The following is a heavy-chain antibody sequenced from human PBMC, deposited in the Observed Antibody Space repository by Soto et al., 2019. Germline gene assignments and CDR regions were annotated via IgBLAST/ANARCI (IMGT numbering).Heavy chain of an antibody. CDR2: ISYDGSNK. Sequence: GGSLRLSCVASGFTFSSYGMHWVRQAPGKGLEWVAVISYDGSNKYYADSVKGRFTISRDNSKNTLYLQMNSLRAEDTAVYYCAKDMSLIQLWLTDAFDIWGQGTMVTVSS. CDR1: GFTFSSYG. D-gene: IGHD5-18*01. CDR3: AKDMSLIQLWLTDAFDI. J-gene: IGHJ3*02. V-gene: IGHV3-30*18.